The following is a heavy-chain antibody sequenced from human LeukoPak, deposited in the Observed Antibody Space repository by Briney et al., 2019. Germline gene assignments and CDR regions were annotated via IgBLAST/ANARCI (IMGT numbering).Heavy chain of an antibody. CDR2: IWFDGSKT. D-gene: IGHD6-6*01. J-gene: IGHJ4*02. V-gene: IGHV3-33*06. CDR3: AKETVDTSSCLDY. CDR1: GFTFSDYG. Sequence: PGGSLRLSCAASGFTFSDYGMHWVRQAPGKGLEWVAVIWFDGSKTYYADSVMGRFTISRDNSKNTLYLQMNSLRADDTAVYYCAKETVDTSSCLDYWGQGTLVTVSS.